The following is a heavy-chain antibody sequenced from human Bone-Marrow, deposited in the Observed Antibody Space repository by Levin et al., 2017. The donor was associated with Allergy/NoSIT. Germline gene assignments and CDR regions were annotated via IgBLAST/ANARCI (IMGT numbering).Heavy chain of an antibody. V-gene: IGHV3-23*01. CDR1: GFTFSSYA. Sequence: GGSLRLSCAASGFTFSSYAMGWVRQAPGKGLEWVSAISGSGGSTYYADSVKGRFTISRDNSKNTLYLQMNSLRAEDTAVYYCAKEAIGSDYGDYGESFDYWGQGTLVTVSS. J-gene: IGHJ4*02. CDR3: AKEAIGSDYGDYGESFDY. CDR2: ISGSGGST. D-gene: IGHD4-17*01.